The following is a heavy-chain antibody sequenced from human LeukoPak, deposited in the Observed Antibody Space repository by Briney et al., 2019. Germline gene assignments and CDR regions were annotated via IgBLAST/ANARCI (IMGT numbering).Heavy chain of an antibody. Sequence: GGSLRLSCAASGFTFSSYSMNWVRQAPGKGLEWVSYISSSSSTIYYADSVKGRFTISGDNAKNSLYLQMNSLRAEDTAVYYCARDRYCSSTSCSTGAWFDPWGQETLVTVSS. V-gene: IGHV3-48*01. J-gene: IGHJ5*02. CDR3: ARDRYCSSTSCSTGAWFDP. CDR1: GFTFSSYS. D-gene: IGHD2-2*01. CDR2: ISSSSSTI.